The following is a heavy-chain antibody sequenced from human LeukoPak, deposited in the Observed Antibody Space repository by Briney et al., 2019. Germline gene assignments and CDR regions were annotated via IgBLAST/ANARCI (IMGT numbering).Heavy chain of an antibody. CDR2: ISGDSNTI. D-gene: IGHD3-22*01. CDR1: GFTFSTYA. J-gene: IGHJ5*02. V-gene: IGHV3-48*04. Sequence: PGGSLRLSCAASGFTFSTYAMNWVRQAPGKGLEWVSYISGDSNTIHYADSVKGRFTISRDNAKNSLYLQMNSLRAEDTAVYYCARGRSGYYYDSSAYNWFDPWGQGTLVTVSS. CDR3: ARGRSGYYYDSSAYNWFDP.